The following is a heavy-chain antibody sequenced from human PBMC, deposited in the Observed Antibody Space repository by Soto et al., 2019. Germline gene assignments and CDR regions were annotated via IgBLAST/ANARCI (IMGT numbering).Heavy chain of an antibody. Sequence: QVHLQQWGAGVLKPSETLSLTCAVSGGSFSGYYWTWIRQIPGKGLEWIGEINQSANTKYNPSLMSRVTMSLDTSRNQFCLKLRSVTAADTAVYYCARPSYALNWDFHYGMQVWGQGTSVTVSS. CDR2: INQSANT. CDR3: ARPSYALNWDFHYGMQV. V-gene: IGHV4-34*01. J-gene: IGHJ6*02. CDR1: GGSFSGYY. D-gene: IGHD2-2*01.